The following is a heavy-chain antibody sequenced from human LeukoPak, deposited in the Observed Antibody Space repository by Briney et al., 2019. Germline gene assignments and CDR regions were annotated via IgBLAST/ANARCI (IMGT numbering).Heavy chain of an antibody. V-gene: IGHV4-34*01. CDR3: ARRAQYYDILTGYSYYYYYYYMDV. Sequence: SETLSLTCAVFGGSFDGYYWSWIRQPAGKGLKWIGEITYDGRTNYNPSLKSRVTISVDTSKIQFSLNLSSVTAADTAVYYCARRAQYYDILTGYSYYYYYYYMDVWGKGTTVTVSS. J-gene: IGHJ6*03. CDR2: ITYDGRT. CDR1: GGSFDGYY. D-gene: IGHD3-9*01.